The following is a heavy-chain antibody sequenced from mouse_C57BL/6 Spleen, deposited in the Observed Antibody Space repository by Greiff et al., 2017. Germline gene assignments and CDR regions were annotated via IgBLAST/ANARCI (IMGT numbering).Heavy chain of an antibody. J-gene: IGHJ2*01. Sequence: DVKLVESGGDLVKPGGSLKLSCAASGFTFSSYGMSWVRQTPDKRLEWVATISSGGSYTYYPDSVKGRFTISRDNAKNTLYLQMSSLKSEDTAMYYCARLSLGYFDYWGQGTTLTVSS. CDR3: ARLSLGYFDY. CDR2: ISSGGSYT. CDR1: GFTFSSYG. V-gene: IGHV5-6*02.